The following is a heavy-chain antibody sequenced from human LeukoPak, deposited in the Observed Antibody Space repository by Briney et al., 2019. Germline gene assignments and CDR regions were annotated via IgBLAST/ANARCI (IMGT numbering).Heavy chain of an antibody. Sequence: GGSLRLSCAASGFTFSSYAMGWVRQAPGKGLEWVSAISGSGGSTYYADSVKGRFTISRDNSKNTLYLQMNSLRAEDTAVYYCAKDAYYYDSSGYSDYWGQGTLVTVSS. D-gene: IGHD3-22*01. V-gene: IGHV3-23*01. CDR1: GFTFSSYA. CDR3: AKDAYYYDSSGYSDY. CDR2: ISGSGGST. J-gene: IGHJ4*02.